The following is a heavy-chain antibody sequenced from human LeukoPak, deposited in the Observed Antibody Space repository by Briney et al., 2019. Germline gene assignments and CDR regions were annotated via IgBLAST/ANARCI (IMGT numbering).Heavy chain of an antibody. J-gene: IGHJ4*02. CDR2: IRSKAYGGTT. D-gene: IGHD4-11*01. CDR1: GFTFGDYG. V-gene: IGHV3-49*03. CDR3: TRRTRLQYFDY. Sequence: PGGSLRLSCTASGFTFGDYGMSWFRQAPGKGLEWVGFIRSKAYGGTTEYAASVKGRFTISRDDSKSIAYLQMNSLKTEDTAVYYCTRRTRLQYFDYWGQGTLVTVSS.